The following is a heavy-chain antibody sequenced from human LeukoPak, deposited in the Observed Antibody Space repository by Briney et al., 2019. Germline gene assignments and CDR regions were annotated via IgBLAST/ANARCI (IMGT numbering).Heavy chain of an antibody. CDR3: ARWASSSWYHYGMDV. Sequence: ASVKVSCKASGYTFTSYGISWVRQAPGQGLEWMGWISAYNGNTNYAQKLQSRVTMTTDTSTSTAYMELRSLRSDDTAVYYCARWASSSWYHYGMDVWGQGTTVTVSS. V-gene: IGHV1-18*01. CDR1: GYTFTSYG. D-gene: IGHD6-13*01. CDR2: ISAYNGNT. J-gene: IGHJ6*02.